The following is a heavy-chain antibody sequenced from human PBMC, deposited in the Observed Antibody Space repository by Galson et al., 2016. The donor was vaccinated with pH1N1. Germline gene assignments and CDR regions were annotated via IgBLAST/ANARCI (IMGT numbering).Heavy chain of an antibody. CDR3: ARDSEYSGHEGFH. Sequence: SLRLSCAASGFTFTSYAMHWVRQAPGKGLEWVAVILYDGTNEYYADSVKGRFTISRDKTQSTGYLQMNSLRTEDTAVYYWARDSEYSGHEGFHWAQGTLVIVSS. CDR2: ILYDGTNE. V-gene: IGHV3-30*04. D-gene: IGHD5-12*01. CDR1: GFTFTSYA. J-gene: IGHJ4*02.